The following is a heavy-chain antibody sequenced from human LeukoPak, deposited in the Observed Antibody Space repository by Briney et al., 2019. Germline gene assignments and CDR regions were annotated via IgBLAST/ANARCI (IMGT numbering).Heavy chain of an antibody. CDR2: TYYSGST. CDR1: GGSISSYY. CDR3: ARLVVPAAQYWFDL. V-gene: IGHV4-59*08. Sequence: SETLSLTCTVSGGSISSYYWSWIRQPPGKGLDWIGYTYYSGSTNYNPSLKSRVTISVDTSKNRFSLKLSSVTAADTAVYYCARLVVPAAQYWFDLWGQGTLVTVSS. D-gene: IGHD2-2*01. J-gene: IGHJ5*02.